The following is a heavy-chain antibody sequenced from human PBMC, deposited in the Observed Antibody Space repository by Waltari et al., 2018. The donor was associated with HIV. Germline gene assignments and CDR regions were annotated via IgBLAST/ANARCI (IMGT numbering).Heavy chain of an antibody. V-gene: IGHV3-23*01. CDR2: IRGGGET. Sequence: QLLVSGGGWVEPGGSLRPSCAASAFLFPAFAMDGVRQAPGKGLEWVSAIRGGGETFYADSGKGRFTISRDNSKNTLYLQMNSLRADDAAVYYCVKDSGRAADVFDLWGQGTMVTVSS. D-gene: IGHD3-10*01. CDR3: VKDSGRAADVFDL. CDR1: AFLFPAFA. J-gene: IGHJ3*01.